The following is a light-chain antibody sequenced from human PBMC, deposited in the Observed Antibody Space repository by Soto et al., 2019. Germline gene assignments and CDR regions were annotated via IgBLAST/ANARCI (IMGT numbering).Light chain of an antibody. J-gene: IGKJ1*01. CDR3: QQYNSYSPT. CDR2: DAS. CDR1: QSISGW. Sequence: DIQMTQSPSTLSASVGDRVTITCRASQSISGWLAWHQQKPGKAPKLLIFDASSLEGGVPSRFSGSGSGTEFTLTFSSLQPDDFATYYCQQYNSYSPTFGQGTKVEIK. V-gene: IGKV1-5*01.